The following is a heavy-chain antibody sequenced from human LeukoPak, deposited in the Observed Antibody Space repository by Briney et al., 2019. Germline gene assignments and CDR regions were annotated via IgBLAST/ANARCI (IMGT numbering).Heavy chain of an antibody. CDR1: GFTVGSNY. J-gene: IGHJ4*02. V-gene: IGHV3-53*01. CDR3: TCSGWSIYYFDY. Sequence: PGGSLRLSCAASGFTVGSNYMSWVRQAPGKGLEWVSIIYSGGNTHYADSVKGRFTISRDNSKNTLYLQMNCLRAEDTAVYYCTCSGWSIYYFDYWGQGTLVTVSS. CDR2: IYSGGNT. D-gene: IGHD6-19*01.